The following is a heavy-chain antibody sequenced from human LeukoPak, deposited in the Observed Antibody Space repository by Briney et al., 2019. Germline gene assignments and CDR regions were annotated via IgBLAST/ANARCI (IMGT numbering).Heavy chain of an antibody. D-gene: IGHD3-10*01. Sequence: ASVTVSCKASGYTFTSYGISWVRQAPGQGLEWMGWISAYNGNTNYAQKLQGRVTMTTDTSTSTAYMELRSLRSDDTAVYYCARDRATYYYGSGSYYPLDYWGQGTLVTVSS. CDR1: GYTFTSYG. CDR2: ISAYNGNT. CDR3: ARDRATYYYGSGSYYPLDY. J-gene: IGHJ4*02. V-gene: IGHV1-18*01.